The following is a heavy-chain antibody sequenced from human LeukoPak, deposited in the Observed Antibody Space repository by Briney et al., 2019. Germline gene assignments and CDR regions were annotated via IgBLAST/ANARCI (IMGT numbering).Heavy chain of an antibody. CDR1: GFSFTGYW. Sequence: GGSLRLSCAASGFSFTGYWMHWVRQGPGKGLVWVSRIKGDGSNTNYADSVKGRFTISRDKAKKTLYLQMNSLRAEDTAVYYCARDGHGAYPIDYWGQGALVTVSS. V-gene: IGHV3-74*01. D-gene: IGHD4-17*01. J-gene: IGHJ4*02. CDR3: ARDGHGAYPIDY. CDR2: IKGDGSNT.